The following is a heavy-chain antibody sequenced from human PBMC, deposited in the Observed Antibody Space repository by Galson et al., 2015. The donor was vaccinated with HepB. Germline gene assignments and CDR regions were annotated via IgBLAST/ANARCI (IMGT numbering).Heavy chain of an antibody. V-gene: IGHV3-66*03. CDR2: ISTIGST. Sequence: SLRLSCAASGFTVTNIYMTWVRQAPGKGLEWISVISTIGSTNYADSVKGRFRISRDNSNNTVFLQMSSLRVEDTAVYYCARLKGANPNYDFTGYYNGLDVWGQGTTVTVSS. J-gene: IGHJ6*02. CDR3: ARLKGANPNYDFTGYYNGLDV. CDR1: GFTVTNIY. D-gene: IGHD3-3*01.